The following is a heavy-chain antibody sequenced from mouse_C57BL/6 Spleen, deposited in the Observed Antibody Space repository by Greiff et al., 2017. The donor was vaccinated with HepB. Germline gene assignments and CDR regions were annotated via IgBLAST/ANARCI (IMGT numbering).Heavy chain of an antibody. Sequence: QVQLQQSGAELARPGASVKLSCKASGYTFTSYGISWVKQRTGQGLEWIGEIYPRSGNTYYNEKFKGKATLTADKSSSTAYMELRSLTSEDSAVYFCAREGGQLGRGYAMDYWGQGTSVTVSS. CDR2: IYPRSGNT. CDR1: GYTFTSYG. CDR3: AREGGQLGRGYAMDY. V-gene: IGHV1-81*01. D-gene: IGHD4-1*02. J-gene: IGHJ4*01.